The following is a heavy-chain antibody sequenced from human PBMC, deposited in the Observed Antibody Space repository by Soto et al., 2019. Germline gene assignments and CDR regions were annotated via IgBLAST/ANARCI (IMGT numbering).Heavy chain of an antibody. CDR1: GGCIKDYY. V-gene: IGHV4-59*08. J-gene: IGHJ3*02. CDR3: ARRGGGGSYDYAFDI. D-gene: IGHD6-19*01. CDR2: IYYSGST. Sequence: QVQLQESGPGLVKPSETLSLTCTVSGGCIKDYYWSWIRQRPGKGLEWIGYIYYSGSTNYNPSLESRVTISVDTSRNQFSLKLTSVTAADTVVYYCARRGGGGSYDYAFDIWGQGTMVTVSS.